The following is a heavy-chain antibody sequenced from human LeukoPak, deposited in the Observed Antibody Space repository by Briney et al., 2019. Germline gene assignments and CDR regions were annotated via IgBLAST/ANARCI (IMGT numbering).Heavy chain of an antibody. Sequence: GGSLRLSCAASRFTFSSYEMNWVRQAPGKGLEWVSFITSSGNTMYYADSVKGRFTISRDNAKNSLYLQMNSLRADDTAVYYCARLRSKYWFDPWGQGTLVTVSS. V-gene: IGHV3-48*03. D-gene: IGHD4-11*01. CDR3: ARLRSKYWFDP. CDR2: ITSSGNTM. CDR1: RFTFSSYE. J-gene: IGHJ5*02.